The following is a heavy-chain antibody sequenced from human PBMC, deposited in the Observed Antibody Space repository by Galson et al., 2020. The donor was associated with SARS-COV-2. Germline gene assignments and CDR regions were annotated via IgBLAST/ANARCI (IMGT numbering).Heavy chain of an antibody. V-gene: IGHV1-2*02. D-gene: IGHD3-16*01. Sequence: ASVKVSCKASGYSFNGQYMHWVRQAPGQGLEWMGWINPINGGTSYAQEFQGRLTLTRDSSISTAYMELIRLTSDDAAVYYCARPLGFTAAYPLDLWGQGTLLTVSS. J-gene: IGHJ5*02. CDR1: GYSFNGQY. CDR2: INPINGGT. CDR3: ARPLGFTAAYPLDL.